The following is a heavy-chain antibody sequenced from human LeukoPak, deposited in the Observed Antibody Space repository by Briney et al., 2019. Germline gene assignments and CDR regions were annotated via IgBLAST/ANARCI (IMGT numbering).Heavy chain of an antibody. CDR1: GGSISSGGYY. CDR3: ARGVAARTPYYYYYMDV. V-gene: IGHV4-30-2*01. J-gene: IGHJ6*03. CDR2: IYHSGST. D-gene: IGHD6-6*01. Sequence: PSETLSLTCTVSGGSISSGGYYWSWIRQPPGKGLEWIGYIYHSGSTYYNLSLKSRVTISVDRSKNQFSLKLSSVTAADTAVYYCARGVAARTPYYYYYMDVWGKGTTVTVSS.